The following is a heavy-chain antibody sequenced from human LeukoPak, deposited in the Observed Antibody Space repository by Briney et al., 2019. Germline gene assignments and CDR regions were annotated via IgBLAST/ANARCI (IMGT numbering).Heavy chain of an antibody. V-gene: IGHV3-21*01. CDR2: ISSSSSYI. CDR3: AREMKRRAFDI. J-gene: IGHJ3*02. Sequence: GGSLRLSCAASGFTFSSYSMNWVRQAPGKGLEWVSSISSSSSYIYYADSVKGRFTISRDNAKNSLYLQMNSLRAEDTAVYYCAREMKRRAFDIWGQGTMVTGSS. D-gene: IGHD6-25*01. CDR1: GFTFSSYS.